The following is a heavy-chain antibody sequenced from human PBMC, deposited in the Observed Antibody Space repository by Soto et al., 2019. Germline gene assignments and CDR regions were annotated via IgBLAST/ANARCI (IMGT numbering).Heavy chain of an antibody. D-gene: IGHD6-13*01. CDR3: AREGSWPGSYGMDV. Sequence: GGSLRLSCAASGFTFSSYGMHWVRQAPGMGLEWVAIIWYDGLQKYYGDSVKGRFSISRDNSKNTLYLEMNSLRAEDSAVYYCAREGSWPGSYGMDVWGQGTTVTVSS. CDR1: GFTFSSYG. V-gene: IGHV3-33*08. CDR2: IWYDGLQK. J-gene: IGHJ6*02.